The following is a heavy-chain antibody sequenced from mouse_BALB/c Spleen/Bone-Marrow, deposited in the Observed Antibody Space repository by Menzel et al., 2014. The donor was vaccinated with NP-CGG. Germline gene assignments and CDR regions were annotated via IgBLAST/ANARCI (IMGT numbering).Heavy chain of an antibody. Sequence: EVNVVDSGGGLVQPGGSLKLSCAASGFTFSSYGMSWVRQTPDKRLELVATINNNDGNTYYPDSVKGRFTISRDNAKNTLYLQMSSLKSEDTAMYYCARDSYGSRFDYWGQGTTLTVSS. V-gene: IGHV5-6-3*01. CDR2: INNNDGNT. CDR3: ARDSYGSRFDY. CDR1: GFTFSSYG. J-gene: IGHJ2*01. D-gene: IGHD1-1*01.